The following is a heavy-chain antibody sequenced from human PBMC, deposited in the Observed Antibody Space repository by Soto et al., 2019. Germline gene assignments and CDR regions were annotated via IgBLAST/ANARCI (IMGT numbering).Heavy chain of an antibody. J-gene: IGHJ3*02. CDR1: GGSISSGGYY. D-gene: IGHD3-22*01. Sequence: SDTLSLTCTVSGGSISSGGYYWSGSRQHPGKGLEWIGYIYYSGSTYYNPSLKSRVTISVDTSKNQFSLKLSSVTAADTAVYYCAREVHYYDSSGYYPRDAFDIWGQGTMVTVS. CDR3: AREVHYYDSSGYYPRDAFDI. CDR2: IYYSGST. V-gene: IGHV4-31*03.